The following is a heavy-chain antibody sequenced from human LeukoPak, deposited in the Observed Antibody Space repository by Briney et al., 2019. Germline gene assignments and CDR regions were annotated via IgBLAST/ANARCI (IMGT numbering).Heavy chain of an antibody. CDR2: IYPGDSDT. Sequence: GESLKISCKGSGYSFTSYWIGWVRQMPGKGLEWMGIIYPGDSDTRYSPSFQGQVTISADKSISTAYLQWSSLKASDTAMYYCARPKAPGHYDILTGYSGDAFDIWGQGTMVTVSS. CDR3: ARPKAPGHYDILTGYSGDAFDI. CDR1: GYSFTSYW. J-gene: IGHJ3*02. D-gene: IGHD3-9*01. V-gene: IGHV5-51*01.